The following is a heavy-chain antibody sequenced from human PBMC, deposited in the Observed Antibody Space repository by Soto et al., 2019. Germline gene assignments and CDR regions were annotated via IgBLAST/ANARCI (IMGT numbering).Heavy chain of an antibody. J-gene: IGHJ4*02. CDR2: INPSGGGT. Sequence: VKVSCKASGYTFTSYYMHWVRQAPGQGLEWMGIINPSGGGTNFAQKFQGRVTMTRDTSTTTVYMELSSLRSEDTAVYYCARGYQLLSYFDFWGQGTLVTVSS. D-gene: IGHD2-2*01. CDR3: ARGYQLLSYFDF. V-gene: IGHV1-46*01. CDR1: GYTFTSYY.